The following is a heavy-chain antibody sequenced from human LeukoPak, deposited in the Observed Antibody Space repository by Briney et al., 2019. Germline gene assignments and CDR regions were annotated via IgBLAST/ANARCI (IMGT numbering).Heavy chain of an antibody. CDR1: GFTFSSYA. CDR2: ISYDGSNK. V-gene: IGHV3-30*04. Sequence: GGSLRLSCAASGFTFSSYAMHWVRQAPGKGLEWVAVISYDGSNKYYADSVKGRFTISRDNSKNTLYLQMNSLRAEDTAAYYCARDPLGTRPGFDYWGQGTLVTVSS. J-gene: IGHJ4*02. CDR3: ARDPLGTRPGFDY. D-gene: IGHD1-1*01.